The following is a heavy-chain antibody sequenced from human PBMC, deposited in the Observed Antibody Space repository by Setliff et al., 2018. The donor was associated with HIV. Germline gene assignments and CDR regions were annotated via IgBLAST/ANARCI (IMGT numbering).Heavy chain of an antibody. Sequence: SETLSLTCAVSGDSMSSGDYSWNWIRQSPGKGLEWIGYIYPSGRTSYNPSPKNRVTMSIDRSKKQFSLNLSSVTAADTALYFCVREGAGSGRYYLDFWGQGILVTVSS. CDR3: VREGAGSGRYYLDF. V-gene: IGHV4-30-2*06. J-gene: IGHJ4*02. CDR1: GDSMSSGDYS. CDR2: IYPSGRT. D-gene: IGHD3-10*01.